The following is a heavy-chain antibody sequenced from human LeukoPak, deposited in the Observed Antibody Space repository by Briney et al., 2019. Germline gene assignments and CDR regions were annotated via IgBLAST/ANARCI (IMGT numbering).Heavy chain of an antibody. D-gene: IGHD3-3*01. J-gene: IGHJ6*02. V-gene: IGHV3-21*01. CDR2: ISSSSSYI. CDR3: ARDLDGGDFWSGSLPYYYYGMDV. Sequence: GGSLRLSCAASGFTFSSYSMNWVRQVPGKGLEWVSSISSSSSYIYYADSVEGRFTISRDNAKNSLYLQMNSLRAEDTAVYYCARDLDGGDFWSGSLPYYYYGMDVWGQGTTVTVSS. CDR1: GFTFSSYS.